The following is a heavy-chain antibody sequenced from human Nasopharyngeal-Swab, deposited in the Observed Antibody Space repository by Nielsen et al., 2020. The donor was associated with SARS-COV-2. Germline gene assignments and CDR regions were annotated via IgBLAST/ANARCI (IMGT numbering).Heavy chain of an antibody. D-gene: IGHD1-26*01. J-gene: IGHJ4*02. Sequence: GESLKVSCAASGFTFSSYWMSLVRHAPGKGLEWVANIKQDGSEKYYVDSVKGRFTISRDNAKNSLYLQMNSLRAEDTAVYYCARDGGGSYYADYWGQGTLVTVSS. CDR3: ARDGGGSYYADY. CDR1: GFTFSSYW. CDR2: IKQDGSEK. V-gene: IGHV3-7*03.